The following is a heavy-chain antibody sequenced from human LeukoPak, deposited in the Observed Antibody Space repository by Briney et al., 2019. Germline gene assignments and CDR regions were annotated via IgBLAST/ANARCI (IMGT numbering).Heavy chain of an antibody. Sequence: PSETLSLTCTVSGGSISSYYWSWIRQPPGKGLEWIGYIYYSGSTNYNPSLKSRVTISVDTSKNQFSLKLSSVTAADTAVYYCARRHYYDSSGYYRDAFDIWGQGTMVTVSS. CDR3: ARRHYYDSSGYYRDAFDI. J-gene: IGHJ3*02. CDR2: IYYSGST. V-gene: IGHV4-59*08. CDR1: GGSISSYY. D-gene: IGHD3-22*01.